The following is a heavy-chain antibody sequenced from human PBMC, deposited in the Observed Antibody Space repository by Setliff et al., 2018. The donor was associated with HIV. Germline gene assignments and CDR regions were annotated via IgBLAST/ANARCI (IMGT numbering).Heavy chain of an antibody. J-gene: IGHJ4*02. Sequence: GGSLRLSCAGSGFTVNSGAMNWVRQAPGKGLEWVSTVGCWGTCTYFADSVKGRFTISRDNSKNTLYLQMNSLRAEDTAVYYCAKDGAAAGISVDYWGQGTLVTVSS. CDR2: VGCWGTCT. CDR3: AKDGAAAGISVDY. D-gene: IGHD6-13*01. V-gene: IGHV3-23*01. CDR1: GFTVNSGA.